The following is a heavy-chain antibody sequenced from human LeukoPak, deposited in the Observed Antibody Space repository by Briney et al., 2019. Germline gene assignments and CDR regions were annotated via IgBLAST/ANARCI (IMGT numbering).Heavy chain of an antibody. CDR2: ISGSGDST. CDR1: GFTFSSYA. CDR3: AKRTKSGWSTDAFDI. J-gene: IGHJ3*02. D-gene: IGHD6-19*01. Sequence: GGSLRLSCAASGFTFSSYAMSWVRQAPGKGLEWVSAISGSGDSTYYADSVKGRFTISRDNSKNTLYLQMNSLRAEDTAVYYCAKRTKSGWSTDAFDIWGQGTKVTVSS. V-gene: IGHV3-23*01.